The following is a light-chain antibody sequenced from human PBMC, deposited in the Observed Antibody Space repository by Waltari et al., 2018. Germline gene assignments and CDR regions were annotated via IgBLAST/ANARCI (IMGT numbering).Light chain of an antibody. Sequence: QSALTQPASVSGSPGQSITISCTGTSSDVGSYNYVSWYQQHPGKVPKFIIYDVSKRPSGVSNRFSGSNSGNTASLTISGLQADDEADYYCCSYTTGSTLIIGGGTKVTV. CDR2: DVS. CDR1: SSDVGSYNY. V-gene: IGLV2-23*02. CDR3: CSYTTGSTLI. J-gene: IGLJ2*01.